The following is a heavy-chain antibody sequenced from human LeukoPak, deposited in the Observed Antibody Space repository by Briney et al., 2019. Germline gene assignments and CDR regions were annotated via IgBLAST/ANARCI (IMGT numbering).Heavy chain of an antibody. D-gene: IGHD3-22*01. CDR2: ISGSGGST. J-gene: IGHJ6*03. CDR1: GFTFSSYA. V-gene: IGHV3-23*01. CDR3: AKYPITHSSGYPDPYYYYMDV. Sequence: GGSLRLSCAASGFTFSSYAMSWVRQAPGKGLEWVSAISGSGGSTYYADSVKGRFTISRDNSKNTLYLQMNSLRAEDTAVYYCAKYPITHSSGYPDPYYYYMDVWGKGTTVTVSS.